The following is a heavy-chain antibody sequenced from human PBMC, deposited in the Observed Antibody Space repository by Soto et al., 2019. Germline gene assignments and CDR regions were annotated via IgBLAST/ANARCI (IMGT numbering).Heavy chain of an antibody. CDR3: ARPIFCSVTTCSGHLDS. V-gene: IGHV4-34*01. CDR2: INDRGDT. CDR1: GESFSKYF. D-gene: IGHD2-2*01. J-gene: IGHJ5*01. Sequence: SETLSLTCAVYGESFSKYFWHWIRQSPGKGLEWIGEINDRGDTRYNPSLKNRVIISADRSKNQFSLRLTSVTAADTALYFCARPIFCSVTTCSGHLDSWSQGTLVT.